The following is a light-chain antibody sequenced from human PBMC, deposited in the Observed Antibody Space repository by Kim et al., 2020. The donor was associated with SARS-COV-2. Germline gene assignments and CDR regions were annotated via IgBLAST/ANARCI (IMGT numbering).Light chain of an antibody. J-gene: IGLJ2*01. CDR2: DVF. V-gene: IGLV2-11*01. CDR3: CSAAGDYTLV. Sequence: QSALTQPRSVSGSPGQSVAISCTGTSTDIGAYNYVSWYQQHPGKAPKLIIYDVFKRPSGVPARFSGSKSGNTASLTISGVQADDEADYYCCSAAGDYTLVFGGGTRLTVL. CDR1: STDIGAYNY.